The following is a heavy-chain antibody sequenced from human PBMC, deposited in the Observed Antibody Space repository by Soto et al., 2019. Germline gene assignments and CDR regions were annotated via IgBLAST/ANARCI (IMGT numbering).Heavy chain of an antibody. V-gene: IGHV4-39*01. CDR1: GGSISISTYF. CDR2: IHYSGTT. J-gene: IGHJ6*02. Sequence: QLQLQESGPGLVKPSETLSLTCSVTGGSISISTYFWVWIRQPPGKGLEWIGSIHYSGTTYYSPSLKSRLTISVDTSLNQFSLNLTSVTAADTAVYYCARQGKRITIFGVVTGGLDVWGQGTTVTIS. D-gene: IGHD3-3*01. CDR3: ARQGKRITIFGVVTGGLDV.